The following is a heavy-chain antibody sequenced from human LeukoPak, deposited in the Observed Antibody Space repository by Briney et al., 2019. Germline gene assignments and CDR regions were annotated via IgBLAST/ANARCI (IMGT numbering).Heavy chain of an antibody. CDR1: GFTFSSYG. V-gene: IGHV3-23*01. Sequence: GSLRLSCAASGFTFSSYGMSWVRQAPGKGLERVSAISGSGGSTYYADSVKGRFTISRDNSKNTLYLQMNSLRAEDTAVYYCAKDGLRITMIVVVGEIDYWGQGTLVTVSS. D-gene: IGHD3-22*01. CDR3: AKDGLRITMIVVVGEIDY. CDR2: ISGSGGST. J-gene: IGHJ4*02.